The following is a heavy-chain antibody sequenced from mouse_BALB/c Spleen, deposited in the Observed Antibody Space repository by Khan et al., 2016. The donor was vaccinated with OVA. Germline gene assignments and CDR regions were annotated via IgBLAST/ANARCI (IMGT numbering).Heavy chain of an antibody. CDR1: GYTFTEYI. V-gene: IGHV1-62-2*01. Sequence: QVQLRESGAELVKPGASVKLSCKASGYTFTEYIIHWVKQRSGQGLEWIGWFYPGSGSIEYNEKFKDKATLTADKSSSTVYLELSRLTSEDSAVYFCARQIFYGNYNYAMDYWGQGTSVTVSS. D-gene: IGHD2-1*01. CDR2: FYPGSGSI. J-gene: IGHJ4*01. CDR3: ARQIFYGNYNYAMDY.